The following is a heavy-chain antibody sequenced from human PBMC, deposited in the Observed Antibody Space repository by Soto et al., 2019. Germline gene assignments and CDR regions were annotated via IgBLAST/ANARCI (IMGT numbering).Heavy chain of an antibody. CDR3: ARDHGRDGYNYESVD. V-gene: IGHV1-69*08. Sequence: QVQLVQSGAEVKKPGSSVKVSCKASGGTFSSYTISWVRQAPGQGLEWMGRIIPILGIANYAQKFQGRVTITADKSTSTAYMVLSSLRSEDTAVYYYARDHGRDGYNYESVDWGQGTLVTVSS. D-gene: IGHD5-12*01. J-gene: IGHJ4*02. CDR1: GGTFSSYT. CDR2: IIPILGIA.